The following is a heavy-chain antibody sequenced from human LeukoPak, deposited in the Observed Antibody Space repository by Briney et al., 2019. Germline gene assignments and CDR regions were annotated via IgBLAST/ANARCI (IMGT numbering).Heavy chain of an antibody. CDR2: IYHSGST. V-gene: IGHV4-30-2*01. D-gene: IGHD3-16*01. CDR3: ARTGGAGGY. J-gene: IGHJ4*02. CDR1: GGSISSGGYY. Sequence: PSETLSLTCTVSGGSISSGGYYWSWIRQPPGKGLEWIGYIYHSGSTYYNPSLKSRVTISVDRSTNQFSLNLSSVTAADTAVYYCARTGGAGGYWGQGTLVTVSS.